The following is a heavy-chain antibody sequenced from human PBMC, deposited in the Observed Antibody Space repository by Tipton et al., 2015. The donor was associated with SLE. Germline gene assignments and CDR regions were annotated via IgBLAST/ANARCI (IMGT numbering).Heavy chain of an antibody. V-gene: IGHV4-59*01. D-gene: IGHD3-9*01. J-gene: IGHJ3*02. CDR3: AREQHYDILTGYTSGGAFDI. CDR2: IYYSGST. Sequence: TLSLTCTVSGGSISSYYWSWIRQPPGKGLEWIGYIYYSGSTNYNPSLKSRVTISVDTSKNQFSLKLSSVTAADTAVYYCAREQHYDILTGYTSGGAFDIWGQGTMVTVSS. CDR1: GGSISSYY.